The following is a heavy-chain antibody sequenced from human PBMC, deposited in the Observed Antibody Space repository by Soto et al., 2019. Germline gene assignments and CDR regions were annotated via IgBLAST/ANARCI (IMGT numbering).Heavy chain of an antibody. V-gene: IGHV4-59*08. CDR1: GGSISSYY. D-gene: IGHD3-22*01. J-gene: IGHJ3*02. CDR2: ISDSDST. Sequence: PSETLSLTCTVSGGSISSYYWSWIRQPPGKGLEWIGYISDSDSTNYNPSLKSRVTIPIDASKNQFSLKLTSVTAADTAVYFCARHSPITSYYLGVFDMWGQGTMVTVSS. CDR3: ARHSPITSYYLGVFDM.